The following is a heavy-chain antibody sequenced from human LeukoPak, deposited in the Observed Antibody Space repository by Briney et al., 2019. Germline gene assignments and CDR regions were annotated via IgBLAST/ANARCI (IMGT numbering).Heavy chain of an antibody. CDR1: GVSLSTSH. Sequence: SETLPLTCNVSGVSLSTSHWKWIRQRPGKGLEWIGCLSYTGKTDYNPSLKSRVSISLGSSNNHFSLKLTSVTAADTAVYYCSEGYFEPFDHWGQGILVTVSS. CDR3: SEGYFEPFDH. J-gene: IGHJ4*02. D-gene: IGHD2/OR15-2a*01. V-gene: IGHV4-59*01. CDR2: LSYTGKT.